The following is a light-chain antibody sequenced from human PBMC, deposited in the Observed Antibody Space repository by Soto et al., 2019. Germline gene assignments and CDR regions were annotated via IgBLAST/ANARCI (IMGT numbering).Light chain of an antibody. Sequence: QSVLTQPPSVSGAPGQRVTISCTGSSSNVGAAYDVHWYQQRPGTAPKLLIYANNNRPSGVPDRFSGSKSGTSASLAITGLQAEDEADYYCQSYDSSLSAFVLFGGGTKLTVL. J-gene: IGLJ2*01. CDR3: QSYDSSLSAFVL. V-gene: IGLV1-40*01. CDR2: ANN. CDR1: SSNVGAAYD.